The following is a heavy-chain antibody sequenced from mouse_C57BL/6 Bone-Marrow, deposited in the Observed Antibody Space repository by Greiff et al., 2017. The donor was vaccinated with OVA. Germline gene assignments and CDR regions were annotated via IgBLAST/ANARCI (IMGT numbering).Heavy chain of an antibody. Sequence: VQLQQSGAELAKPGASVKMSCKASGYTFTSYWMHWVKQRPGQGLEWIGYINPSSGYTKYNQKFKDKATVTADKSSSTAYMQLSSLAYEDSAVYYCARDRDYDFDYWGQGTTLTVSS. D-gene: IGHD2-4*01. CDR3: ARDRDYDFDY. J-gene: IGHJ2*01. CDR2: INPSSGYT. CDR1: GYTFTSYW. V-gene: IGHV1-7*01.